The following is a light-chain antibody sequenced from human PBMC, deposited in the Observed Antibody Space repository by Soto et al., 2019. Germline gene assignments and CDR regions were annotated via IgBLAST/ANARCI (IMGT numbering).Light chain of an antibody. J-gene: IGKJ3*01. Sequence: DIQLTQSPSFLSASVGDRVIITCRASQGISSYLAWYQQKPGKAPKLLIYAASTLQSGVPSRFSGSGSGTEFTLTISSLQPEDFATYYCQQLNSYPSFGPGTKVDIK. CDR3: QQLNSYPS. CDR2: AAS. V-gene: IGKV1-9*01. CDR1: QGISSY.